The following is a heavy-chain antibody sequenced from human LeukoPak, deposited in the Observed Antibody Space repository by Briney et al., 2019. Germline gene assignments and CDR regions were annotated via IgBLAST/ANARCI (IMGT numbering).Heavy chain of an antibody. CDR3: ARGYPTVTTLYFDY. J-gene: IGHJ4*02. V-gene: IGHV4-30-2*01. CDR1: GGSISSGGYY. Sequence: PSQTLSLTCTVSGGSISSGGYYWSWIRQPPGKGLEWIGYIFHSGTTHYNPSLKSRVTISVDKSKNQFSLKLSSVTAADTAVYYCARGYPTVTTLYFDYWGQGTLVTVSS. D-gene: IGHD4-17*01. CDR2: IFHSGTT.